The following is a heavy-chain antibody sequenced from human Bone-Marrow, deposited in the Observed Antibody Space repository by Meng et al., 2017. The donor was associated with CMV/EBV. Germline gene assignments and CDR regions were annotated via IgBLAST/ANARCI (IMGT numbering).Heavy chain of an antibody. J-gene: IGHJ4*02. CDR3: ARDVKGLFNPAGLDY. CDR2: INPNSGDT. V-gene: IGHV1-2*02. CDR1: GYTFTSYY. D-gene: IGHD6-13*01. Sequence: ASVKVSCKASGYTFTSYYMHWVRQAPGQGLEWMGWINPNSGDTNYAQKFQGRVTMTRDTSISTAYMELSRLRSDDTAVYYCARDVKGLFNPAGLDYWGQGTLVTVSS.